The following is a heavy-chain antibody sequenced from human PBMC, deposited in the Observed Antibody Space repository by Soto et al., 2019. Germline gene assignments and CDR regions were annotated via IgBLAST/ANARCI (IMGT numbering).Heavy chain of an antibody. CDR3: ATPRYSYGYDLWFYFDY. J-gene: IGHJ4*02. Sequence: ASVKVSCKVSRYTLTELSMHWVRQAPGKGLEWMGGFDPEDGETIYAQKFQGRVTMTEDTSTDTAYMELSSLRSEDTAGYYCATPRYSYGYDLWFYFDYWGQGTLVTVSS. CDR2: FDPEDGET. D-gene: IGHD5-18*01. V-gene: IGHV1-24*01. CDR1: RYTLTELS.